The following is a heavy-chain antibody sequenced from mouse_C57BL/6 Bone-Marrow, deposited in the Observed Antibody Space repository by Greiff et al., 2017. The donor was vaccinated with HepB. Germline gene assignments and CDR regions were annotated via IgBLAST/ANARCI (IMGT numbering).Heavy chain of an antibody. CDR2: IYPGDGDT. CDR3: AREGWLLWYFDV. CDR1: GYAFSSYW. Sequence: QVHVKQSGAELVKPGASVKISCKASGYAFSSYWMNWVKQRPGKGLEWIGQIYPGDGDTNYNGKFKGKATLTADKSSSTAYMQLISLTSEDSAVYFCAREGWLLWYFDVWGTGTTVTVSS. D-gene: IGHD2-3*01. J-gene: IGHJ1*03. V-gene: IGHV1-80*01.